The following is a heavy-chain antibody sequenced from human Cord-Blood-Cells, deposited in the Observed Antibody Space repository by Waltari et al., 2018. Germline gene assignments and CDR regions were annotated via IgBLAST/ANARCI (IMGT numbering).Heavy chain of an antibody. CDR3: ARDLDLLYYYYMDV. J-gene: IGHJ6*03. D-gene: IGHD2-15*01. CDR2: INPNSGGT. Sequence: QVQLVQSGAEVKKPGASVKVSCKASGYTFTGYYMHWVRQAPGQGLEWMGWINPNSGGTNDAQKCQGRVTMTRDTSISTAYMELSRLRSDDTAVYYCARDLDLLYYYYMDVWGKGTTVTVSS. CDR1: GYTFTGYY. V-gene: IGHV1-2*02.